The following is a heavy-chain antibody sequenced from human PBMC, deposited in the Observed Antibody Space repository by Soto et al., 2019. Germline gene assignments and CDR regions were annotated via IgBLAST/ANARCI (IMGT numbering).Heavy chain of an antibody. CDR3: ARDEGGSYWANAFDI. Sequence: GASVKVSCKASGGTFSSYAISWVRQAPGQGLEWMGGIIPILGTANYAQKFQGRVTITADKSTSTAYMELSSLRSEDTAVYYCARDEGGSYWANAFDIWGQGTMVTVSS. J-gene: IGHJ3*02. CDR2: IIPILGTA. V-gene: IGHV1-69*10. CDR1: GGTFSSYA. D-gene: IGHD1-26*01.